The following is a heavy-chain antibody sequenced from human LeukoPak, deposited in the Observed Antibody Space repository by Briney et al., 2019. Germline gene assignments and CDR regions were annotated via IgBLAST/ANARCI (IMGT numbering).Heavy chain of an antibody. CDR2: ISGSGGST. CDR1: GFTISSYA. Sequence: GGSLRLSCAASGFTISSYAMSWVRQAPGKGLEWVSAISGSGGSTYYADSVKGRFTISRDNSKNTLYLQMNSLRAEDTAVYYCAKDLAVVPAAMFGYWGQGTLVTVSS. V-gene: IGHV3-23*01. D-gene: IGHD2-2*01. J-gene: IGHJ4*02. CDR3: AKDLAVVPAAMFGY.